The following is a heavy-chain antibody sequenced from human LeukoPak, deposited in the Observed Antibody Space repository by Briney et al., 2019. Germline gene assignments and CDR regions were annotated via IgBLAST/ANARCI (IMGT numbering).Heavy chain of an antibody. Sequence: SETLSLTCTVSGGSISSGGYYWSWIRQPPGKGLEWIGYIYYSGSTYYNPSLKSRVTISVDTSKNQFSLKLSSVTAADTAVYYCATSTKGYSYGYFDYWGQGTLVTVSS. V-gene: IGHV4-61*08. CDR2: IYYSGST. J-gene: IGHJ4*02. CDR1: GGSISSGGYY. D-gene: IGHD5-18*01. CDR3: ATSTKGYSYGYFDY.